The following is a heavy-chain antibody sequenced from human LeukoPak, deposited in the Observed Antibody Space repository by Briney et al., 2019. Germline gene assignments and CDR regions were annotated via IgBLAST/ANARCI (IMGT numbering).Heavy chain of an antibody. J-gene: IGHJ1*01. CDR2: IYYSGST. D-gene: IGHD2-15*01. V-gene: IGHV4-59*01. CDR1: GGSISSYY. Sequence: SETLSLTCTVSGGSISSYYWSWIRQPPGKGLEWIGYIYYSGSTNYNPSLKSRVTISVDTSKNQFSLKLSSVTAADTAVYYCARDECSGGSCYFQHWGQGTLVTVSS. CDR3: ARDECSGGSCYFQH.